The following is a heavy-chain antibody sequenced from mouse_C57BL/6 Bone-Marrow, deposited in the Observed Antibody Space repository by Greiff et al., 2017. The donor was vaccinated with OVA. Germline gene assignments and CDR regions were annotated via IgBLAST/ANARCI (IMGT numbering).Heavy chain of an antibody. V-gene: IGHV14-4*01. CDR1: GFNIKDDY. Sequence: EVMLVESGAELVRPGASVKLSCTASGFNIKDDYMHWVKQRPEQGLEWIGWIDPENGDTEYASKFQGKATITADTSSNTAYLQLSSLTSEDTAVYYCTTYDYDWDWYFDVWGTGTTVTVSS. J-gene: IGHJ1*03. D-gene: IGHD2-4*01. CDR3: TTYDYDWDWYFDV. CDR2: IDPENGDT.